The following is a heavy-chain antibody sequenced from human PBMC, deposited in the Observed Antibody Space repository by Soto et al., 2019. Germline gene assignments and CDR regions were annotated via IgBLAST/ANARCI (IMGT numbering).Heavy chain of an antibody. CDR2: INHSGST. V-gene: IGHV4-34*01. J-gene: IGHJ4*02. CDR3: ARIERPRGSLTYSYGYGVRH. D-gene: IGHD5-18*01. Sequence: SETLSLTCAVYGGSFSGYYWSWIRQPPGRGLERIGEINHSGSTNYNPSLKSRVTISVDTSKNQFSLKLSSVTAADTAVYFCARIERPRGSLTYSYGYGVRHWGQGTLGTVSS. CDR1: GGSFSGYY.